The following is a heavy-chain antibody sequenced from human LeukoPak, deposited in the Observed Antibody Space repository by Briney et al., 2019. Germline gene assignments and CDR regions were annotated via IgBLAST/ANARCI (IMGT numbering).Heavy chain of an antibody. CDR3: ARGGIISRIVRGGFDS. V-gene: IGHV4-39*01. Sequence: SETLSLTCTASGGSISTNNYHWGWLRQAPGKGLEWIGSIYFGGSVNYNPSLKSRVTISMDTSKNQFYLNLSFVTAADTALYYCARGGIISRIVRGGFDSWGQGTLVAVSS. CDR2: IYFGGSV. CDR1: GGSISTNNYH. J-gene: IGHJ5*01. D-gene: IGHD3-10*02.